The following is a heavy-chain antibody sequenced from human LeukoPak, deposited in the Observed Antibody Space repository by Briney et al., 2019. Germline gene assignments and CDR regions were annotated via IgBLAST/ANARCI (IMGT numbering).Heavy chain of an antibody. CDR3: ARDHCASTGCYEDYYYGLDV. Sequence: SVKVSCKASGYTFSGNYIQWVRQAPGQGLEWMGWINPNSGGTNYAQNFQGRVTVTRDTSISTVYMELSRLTSDDTAVYYCARDHCASTGCYEDYYYGLDVWGQGTTVTVSS. D-gene: IGHD2-2*01. CDR1: GYTFSGNY. V-gene: IGHV1-2*02. CDR2: INPNSGGT. J-gene: IGHJ6*02.